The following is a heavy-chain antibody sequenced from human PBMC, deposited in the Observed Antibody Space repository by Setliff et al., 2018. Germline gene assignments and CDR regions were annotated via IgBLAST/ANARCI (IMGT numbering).Heavy chain of an antibody. CDR2: IYYTGTT. V-gene: IGHV4-39*01. J-gene: IGHJ5*01. D-gene: IGHD1-1*01. Sequence: SETLSLTCTVSGGSLRGNAIFWGWIRQPPGKGLEWIGTIYYTGTTYYSPSLKSRVTISVDTSKNQFSLRLTSVTAADTAIYYCASRTTGPGGWFDYWGQGALVTV. CDR1: GGSLRGNAIF. CDR3: ASRTTGPGGWFDY.